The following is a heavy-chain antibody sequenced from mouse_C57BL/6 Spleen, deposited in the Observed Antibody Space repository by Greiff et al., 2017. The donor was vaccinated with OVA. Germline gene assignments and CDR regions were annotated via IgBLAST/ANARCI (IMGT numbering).Heavy chain of an antibody. J-gene: IGHJ1*03. CDR3: ARHEDYGSSYWYFDV. CDR2: FYPGSGSI. D-gene: IGHD1-1*01. Sequence: QVQLKESGAELVKPGASVKLSCTASGYTFTEYTIHWVKQRSGQGLEWIGWFYPGSGSIKYNEKFKDKATLTADKSSSTVYMELSRLTSEDSAVYFSARHEDYGSSYWYFDVWGTGTTVTVSS. V-gene: IGHV1-62-2*01. CDR1: GYTFTEYT.